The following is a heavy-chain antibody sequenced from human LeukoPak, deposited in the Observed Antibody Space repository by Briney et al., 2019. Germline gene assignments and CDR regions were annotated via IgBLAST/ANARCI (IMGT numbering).Heavy chain of an antibody. CDR3: ARDVVTTTGDYFDY. CDR2: IYTSGST. J-gene: IGHJ4*02. D-gene: IGHD2-2*01. V-gene: IGHV4-4*07. Sequence: PSETLSLTCTVSGGSINIYYWSWIRQSAGKGLEWIGRIYTSGSTNYNPSLKSRVTMSVDTSKHQFSLKLSSVTAADTAVYHCARDVVTTTGDYFDYWGQGTLVTVSS. CDR1: GGSINIYY.